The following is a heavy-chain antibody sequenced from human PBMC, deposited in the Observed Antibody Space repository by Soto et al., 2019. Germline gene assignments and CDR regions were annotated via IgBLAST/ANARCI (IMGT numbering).Heavy chain of an antibody. CDR1: GYTFTSYA. J-gene: IGHJ3*02. CDR3: ERGGYYRNALDI. CDR2: INAGNGNT. Sequence: SVKVSCKASGYTFTSYAMHWVRQAPGQRLEWMGWINAGNGNTKYSQKFQGRVTITRDTSASTAYMELGSLRSEDTAVYYCERGGYYRNALDIWGQGTMVTVSS. D-gene: IGHD1-1*01. V-gene: IGHV1-3*01.